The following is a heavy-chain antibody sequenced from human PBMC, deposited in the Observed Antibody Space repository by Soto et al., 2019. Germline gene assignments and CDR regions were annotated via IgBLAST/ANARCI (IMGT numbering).Heavy chain of an antibody. V-gene: IGHV4-39*07. D-gene: IGHD3-22*01. J-gene: IGHJ4*02. CDR2: IYHSGST. CDR1: GGSISSSSYY. CDR3: ARERGYFSHPEHFAY. Sequence: SETLSLTCTVSGGSISSSSYYWGWIRQPPGKGLEWIGSIYHSGSTNYNPSLKSRVTISVDKSKNQFSLKLSSVTAADTAVYYCARERGYFSHPEHFAYWGQGTLVTVSS.